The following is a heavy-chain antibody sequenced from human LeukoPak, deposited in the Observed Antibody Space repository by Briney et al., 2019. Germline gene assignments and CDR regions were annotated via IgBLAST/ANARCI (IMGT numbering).Heavy chain of an antibody. J-gene: IGHJ4*02. CDR1: VDSISYYY. D-gene: IGHD5-18*01. CDR3: ARVRGYSYDSSDFDY. Sequence: SETLSLTCTVSVDSISYYYWSWIRQPPGKGLEWIGKIYYSGNTNYNPSLKSRVTISVDTSKNQFSLKLSSVTAADTAVYYCARVRGYSYDSSDFDYWGQGTLVTVSS. CDR2: IYYSGNT. V-gene: IGHV4-59*01.